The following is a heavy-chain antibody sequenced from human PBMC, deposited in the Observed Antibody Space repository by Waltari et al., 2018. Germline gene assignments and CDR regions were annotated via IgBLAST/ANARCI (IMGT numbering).Heavy chain of an antibody. CDR2: IYTSGST. J-gene: IGHJ4*02. CDR1: GGSIGSGSYY. CDR3: ARNSSGWSFDS. V-gene: IGHV4-61*02. Sequence: QVQLQESGPGLVKPSQTLSLTCTVSGGSIGSGSYYWSWIRQPAGKGLEWIGRIYTSGSTNYNPSLKSRVSISMDTSKNQFSLKLNSVTAADTAVYYCARNSSGWSFDSWGQGTLVTVSS. D-gene: IGHD6-19*01.